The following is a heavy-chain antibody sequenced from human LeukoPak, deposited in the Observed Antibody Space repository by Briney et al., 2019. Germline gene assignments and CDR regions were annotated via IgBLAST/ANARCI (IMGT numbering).Heavy chain of an antibody. Sequence: SETLSLTCAVYGGSFSGYYWSWIRQPPGKGLEWIGEINHSGSTNYNPSLKSRVTISVDTSKNQFSLKLSSVTAADTAVYYCARHRGVGATIGDYFDYWGQGTLVTVSS. J-gene: IGHJ4*02. V-gene: IGHV4-34*01. D-gene: IGHD1-26*01. CDR2: INHSGST. CDR3: ARHRGVGATIGDYFDY. CDR1: GGSFSGYY.